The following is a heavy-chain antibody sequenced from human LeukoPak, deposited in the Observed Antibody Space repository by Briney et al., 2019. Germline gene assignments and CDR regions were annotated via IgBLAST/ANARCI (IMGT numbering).Heavy chain of an antibody. J-gene: IGHJ6*02. CDR3: ARQGSYWSYYYYYGMGV. D-gene: IGHD1-26*01. V-gene: IGHV4-39*01. CDR1: GGSISSSSYY. Sequence: SETLSLTCTVSGGSISSSSYYWGWIRQPPGKGLEWIGSIYYSGSTYYNPSLKSRVTISVDTSKNQFSLKLSSVTAADTAVYYCARQGSYWSYYYYYGMGVWGQGTTVTVSS. CDR2: IYYSGST.